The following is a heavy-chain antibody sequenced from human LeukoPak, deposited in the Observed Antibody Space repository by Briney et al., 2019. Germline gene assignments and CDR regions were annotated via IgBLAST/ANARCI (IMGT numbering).Heavy chain of an antibody. CDR2: MNHSGST. V-gene: IGHV4-34*01. D-gene: IGHD3-22*01. CDR3: ARERSNYYDSSGFVY. J-gene: IGHJ4*02. Sequence: PSDTLSLPCAVWGGSFRVYYWSCLRHPPGRGLEWIGEMNHSGSTNYNPSLKRRVTISVDTSKTQFSLKLSSVTAADTAVYYCARERSNYYDSSGFVYWGQGTLVTVSS. CDR1: GGSFRVYY.